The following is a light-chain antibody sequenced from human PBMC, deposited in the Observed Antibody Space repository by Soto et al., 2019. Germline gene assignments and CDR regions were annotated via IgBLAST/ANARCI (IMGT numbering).Light chain of an antibody. Sequence: QSALTQPRSVSGSPGQSVTISCTGASSDVGGYNYVSWYQQHPGKALKLVIYGVTERPSGVHDRFSGSKSGNTASLTITGLQAEDEADYYCCSFAGSHTYVFGTGTKLTVL. V-gene: IGLV2-11*01. CDR3: CSFAGSHTYV. CDR1: SSDVGGYNY. J-gene: IGLJ1*01. CDR2: GVT.